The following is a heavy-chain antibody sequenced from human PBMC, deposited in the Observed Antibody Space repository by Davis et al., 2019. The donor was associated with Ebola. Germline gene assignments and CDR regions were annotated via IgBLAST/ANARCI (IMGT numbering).Heavy chain of an antibody. D-gene: IGHD1-14*01. CDR1: GFTFSDFW. V-gene: IGHV3-7*03. CDR2: IKEDGSDK. J-gene: IGHJ4*02. CDR3: TRVFSGTRDY. Sequence: GESLKISCAASGFTFSDFWMSWVRQTIGKGLEWVATIKEDGSDKYYVDSVKGRFTVSRDNAKNSLYLQMNSLRAEDTAVYYCTRVFSGTRDYWGQGALVTVSS.